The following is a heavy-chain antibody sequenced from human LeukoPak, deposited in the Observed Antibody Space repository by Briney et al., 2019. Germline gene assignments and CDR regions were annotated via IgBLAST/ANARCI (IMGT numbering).Heavy chain of an antibody. CDR1: GFTFSTYN. V-gene: IGHV3-21*01. Sequence: GGSLRLSCEASGFTFSTYNMNWVRQAPGKRLEWVSSITSSSSYAFYADSVRGRFTISRDNAKSSLYLQMNNLRAEDTAVYYCARDPYSGHYGNDYYYYMDVWGKGTTVTISS. CDR2: ITSSSSYA. CDR3: ARDPYSGHYGNDYYYYMDV. J-gene: IGHJ6*03. D-gene: IGHD5-12*01.